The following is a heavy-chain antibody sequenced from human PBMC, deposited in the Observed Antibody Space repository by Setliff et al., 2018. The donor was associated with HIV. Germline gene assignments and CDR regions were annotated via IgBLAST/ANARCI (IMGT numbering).Heavy chain of an antibody. CDR3: ARLAREEYCRGRTCYPNWFDP. D-gene: IGHD2-15*01. V-gene: IGHV1-3*01. J-gene: IGHJ5*02. CDR2: INVGKGDT. Sequence: ASVKVSCKASGYTFTTYSIHWVRQAPGQSLEWMGWINVGKGDTKYSQELQGRITLTTDTSANTAYMELSGLRSDDTAVYYCARLAREEYCRGRTCYPNWFDPWGPGTLVTVSS. CDR1: GYTFTTYS.